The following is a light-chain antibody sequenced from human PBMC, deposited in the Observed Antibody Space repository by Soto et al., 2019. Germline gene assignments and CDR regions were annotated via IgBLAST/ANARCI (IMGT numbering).Light chain of an antibody. J-gene: IGKJ1*01. CDR1: QFISTW. CDR2: KTS. V-gene: IGKV1-5*03. Sequence: DIQLTQSPSTLSASVGDRVTISCRASQFISTWLAWYKQKPGKASKLLIYKTSSLDSGVPSRFSGSGSGTEYSLSVGSLEAYDFAIYYCQKYSSYPGTCGQGTRVEIK. CDR3: QKYSSYPGT.